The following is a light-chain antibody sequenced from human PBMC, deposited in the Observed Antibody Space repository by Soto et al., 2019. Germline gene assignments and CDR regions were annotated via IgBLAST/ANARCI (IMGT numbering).Light chain of an antibody. CDR1: SSDVGGYNY. V-gene: IGLV2-14*01. CDR3: SSYTSSSTYV. CDR2: EFS. Sequence: SALTQPASVSGSPGQSITISCTGTSSDVGGYNYVSWYQQHPGKAPKLMIYEFSNRPSGVSNRFSGSKSGNTASLTISGLQAEDEADYYCSSYTSSSTYVFGTGTKGTV. J-gene: IGLJ1*01.